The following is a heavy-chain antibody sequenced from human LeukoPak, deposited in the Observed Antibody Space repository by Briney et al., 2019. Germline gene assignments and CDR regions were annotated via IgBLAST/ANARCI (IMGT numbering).Heavy chain of an antibody. J-gene: IGHJ4*02. D-gene: IGHD4-11*01. CDR2: INHSGST. CDR3: ARDTYSNLFDY. CDR1: GGSFSGYY. V-gene: IGHV4-34*01. Sequence: SETLSLTCAVYGGSFSGYYWSWIRQPPGKGLEWIGEINHSGSTNYNPSLKSRVTISVDTSKNQFSLKLSSVTAADTAVYYCARDTYSNLFDYWGQGTLVTVSS.